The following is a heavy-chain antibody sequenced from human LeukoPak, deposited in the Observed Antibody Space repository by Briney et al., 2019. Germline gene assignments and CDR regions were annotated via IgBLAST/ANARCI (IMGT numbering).Heavy chain of an antibody. CDR1: GFTFRSYA. CDR3: AKAYGYSSSWTSNYYFYGLDV. CDR2: ITDSDSGT. D-gene: IGHD6-13*01. Sequence: RGSLRLSCAASGFTFRSYAMSWVRQAPGKGLEWVSAITDSDSGTYYADSVKGRFTISRDNSKNTLYLQMNSLRAEDTAVYYCAKAYGYSSSWTSNYYFYGLDVWGQGTTVTVSS. V-gene: IGHV3-23*01. J-gene: IGHJ6*02.